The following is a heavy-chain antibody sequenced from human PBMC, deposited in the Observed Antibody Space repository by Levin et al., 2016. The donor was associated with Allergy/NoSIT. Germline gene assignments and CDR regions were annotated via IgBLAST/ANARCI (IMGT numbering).Heavy chain of an antibody. V-gene: IGHV5-10-1*04. D-gene: IGHD5-18*01. J-gene: IGHJ4*02. CDR3: ARLEGRYSSGYDHFDY. CDR2: IDPSDSYT. Sequence: GSLRLSCRVSGYDFDDYWISWVRQMPGKGLEWMGRIDPSDSYTNYSPSLQGQVTLSVDKSDKVVSLQWSSLKASDSGMYYCARLEGRYSSGYDHFDYWGQGTLVTVS. CDR1: GYDFDDYW.